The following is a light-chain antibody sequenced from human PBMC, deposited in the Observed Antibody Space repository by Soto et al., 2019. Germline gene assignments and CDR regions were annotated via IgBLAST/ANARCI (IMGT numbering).Light chain of an antibody. J-gene: IGKJ2*01. CDR3: QQYGSSSYT. CDR2: GAS. V-gene: IGKV3-20*01. CDR1: QSVSSTY. Sequence: EIVLTQSPGTLSLSPGERATLSCRASQSVSSTYLAWYQQNPGQAPRLLIYGASSRATGIPDRFSGSGSGTNFTLTISRLEPEDFAVYFCQQYGSSSYTFGQGTKLXIK.